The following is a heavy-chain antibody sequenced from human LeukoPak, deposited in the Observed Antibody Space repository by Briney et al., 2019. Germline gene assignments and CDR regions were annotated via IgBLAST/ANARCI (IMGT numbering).Heavy chain of an antibody. D-gene: IGHD1-26*01. CDR2: IYYSGST. V-gene: IGHV4-31*03. J-gene: IGHJ6*02. Sequence: PSQTLSLTCTVSGGSISSGGYYWSWIRQHPGKGLEWIGYIYYSGSTYYNPSLKSRVTISVDTSKNQFSLKLSSVTAADTAVYYCAREELQTYYYYYGMDVWGQGTTVTVSS. CDR3: AREELQTYYYYYGMDV. CDR1: GGSISSGGYY.